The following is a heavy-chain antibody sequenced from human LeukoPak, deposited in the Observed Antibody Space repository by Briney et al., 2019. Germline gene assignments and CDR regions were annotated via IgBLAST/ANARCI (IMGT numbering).Heavy chain of an antibody. Sequence: PSETLSLTCTISGDSTNTYFWSWIRQPPGKGLEWIGYIYYTGTTNYNPSLKSRVTISVDTSKNQFSLKLSSVTAADTAVYYCASYYDSSGYYLETNYFDYWGQGTLVTVSS. CDR1: GDSTNTYF. CDR2: IYYTGTT. V-gene: IGHV4-59*12. J-gene: IGHJ4*02. D-gene: IGHD3-22*01. CDR3: ASYYDSSGYYLETNYFDY.